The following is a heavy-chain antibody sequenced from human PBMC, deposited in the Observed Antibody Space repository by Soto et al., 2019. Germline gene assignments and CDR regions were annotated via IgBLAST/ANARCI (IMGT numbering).Heavy chain of an antibody. Sequence: GGSLRLSCAASGFRFSDYSMSWVRQAPGKGREWVSVISADGRTTYFADSVKGRFTLSRDNFKDTLYLHMDSLRAEDTAVYHCATIPYLYYDSRSCYGWFDPWAQATLVAVSS. CDR3: ATIPYLYYDSRSCYGWFDP. CDR1: GFRFSDYS. V-gene: IGHV3-23*01. CDR2: ISADGRTT. D-gene: IGHD3-22*01. J-gene: IGHJ5*02.